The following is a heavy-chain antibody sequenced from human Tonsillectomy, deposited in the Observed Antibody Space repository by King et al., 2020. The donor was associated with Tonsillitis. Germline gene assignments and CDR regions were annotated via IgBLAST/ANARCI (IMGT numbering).Heavy chain of an antibody. Sequence: VQLVESGGGLVQPGRSLRLSCTASGFTFGDYTMSWFRQAPGMGLEWVGFIRSKAYGGTTEYAASGKGRLSISRDDSKSIAYLQMNSLKTEDTGVYYGTRGPYDSSGYFDCWGQGTLVTVSS. V-gene: IGHV3-49*03. CDR3: TRGPYDSSGYFDC. D-gene: IGHD3-22*01. J-gene: IGHJ4*02. CDR1: GFTFGDYT. CDR2: IRSKAYGGTT.